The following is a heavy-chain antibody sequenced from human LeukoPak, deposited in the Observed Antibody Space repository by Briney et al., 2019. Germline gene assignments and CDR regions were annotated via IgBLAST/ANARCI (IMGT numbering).Heavy chain of an antibody. D-gene: IGHD6-13*01. CDR1: GGSINSDDSY. J-gene: IGHJ5*01. Sequence: SETLSLTCTVSGGSINSDDSYWSWIRQPPGKGLEWIGEINHSESTNYNPSLKSRVTVSVDTSKNQFSLKLSSVTAADTAVYYCATRPDIAATGPGWFDPWGQGTLVTVSS. V-gene: IGHV4-34*01. CDR2: INHSEST. CDR3: ATRPDIAATGPGWFDP.